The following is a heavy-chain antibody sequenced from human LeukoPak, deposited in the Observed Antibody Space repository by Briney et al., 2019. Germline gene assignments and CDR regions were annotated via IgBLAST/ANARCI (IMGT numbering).Heavy chain of an antibody. D-gene: IGHD2-2*01. Sequence: SVKVSCKASGYTFTGYYMHWVRQAPGQGLEWMGWINPNGGGTNYAQKFQGRVTMTRDTSISTAYMELSRLRSDDTAVYYCARDLYQLLPLYWFDPWGQGTLVTVSS. CDR3: ARDLYQLLPLYWFDP. CDR1: GYTFTGYY. V-gene: IGHV1-2*02. CDR2: INPNGGGT. J-gene: IGHJ5*02.